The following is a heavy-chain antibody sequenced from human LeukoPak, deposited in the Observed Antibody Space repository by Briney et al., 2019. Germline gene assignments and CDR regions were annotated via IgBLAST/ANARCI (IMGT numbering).Heavy chain of an antibody. J-gene: IGHJ6*02. V-gene: IGHV3-48*02. CDR2: ISSSSSTM. CDR1: GFXFSNYE. Sequence: GGSLRLSCAASGFXFSNYEMNWVRQAPGKGLEWVSYISSSSSTMYYADSVKGRFTIYRDTAKNSLYLQMNSLRDEDTAVYYCARETVGMDVWGQGTTVTVSS. CDR3: ARETVGMDV. D-gene: IGHD4-17*01.